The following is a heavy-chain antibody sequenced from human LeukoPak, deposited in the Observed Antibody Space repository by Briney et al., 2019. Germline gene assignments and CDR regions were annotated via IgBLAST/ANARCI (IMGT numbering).Heavy chain of an antibody. J-gene: IGHJ6*03. D-gene: IGHD3-22*01. Sequence: SVKVSCKGSGGTFSSYNISWVRQAPGQGLEWMGGIIPAFGTAHYAQKFQGRVTFTTDESTTTAYMELRSLRSEDTAVYYCASEGNYDSSGYSRYNYYYMDVWGKGTAVTVSS. CDR1: GGTFSSYN. CDR3: ASEGNYDSSGYSRYNYYYMDV. V-gene: IGHV1-69*05. CDR2: IIPAFGTA.